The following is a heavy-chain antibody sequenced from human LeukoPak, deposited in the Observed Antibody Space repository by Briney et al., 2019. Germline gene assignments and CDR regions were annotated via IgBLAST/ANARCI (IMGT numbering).Heavy chain of an antibody. Sequence: QPGGSLRLSCAASGFTFSTQAMSWVRQAPGKGLDWVATISGGVGSTYYSDSVKGRFSISRDDSENTLYLQMNSLGAEDTAVYYCAKQRRDGYNTNYYFDYWGQGTLATVSS. CDR2: ISGGVGST. CDR3: AKQRRDGYNTNYYFDY. J-gene: IGHJ4*02. CDR1: GFTFSTQA. V-gene: IGHV3-23*01. D-gene: IGHD5-24*01.